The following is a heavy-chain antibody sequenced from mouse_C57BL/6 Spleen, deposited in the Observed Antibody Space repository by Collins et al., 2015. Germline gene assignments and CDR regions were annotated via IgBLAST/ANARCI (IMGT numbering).Heavy chain of an antibody. CDR1: GYTFTDYY. CDR3: AREGYGNRGYFDV. D-gene: IGHD2-1*01. Sequence: EVQLQQSGPELVKPGASVKISCKASGYTFTDYYMNWVKQSHGKSLEWIGDINPNNGGTSYNQKFKGKATLTVDKSSSTAYMELRSLTSEDSAVYYCAREGYGNRGYFDVWGTGTTATVSS. CDR2: INPNNGGT. V-gene: IGHV1-26*01. J-gene: IGHJ1*03.